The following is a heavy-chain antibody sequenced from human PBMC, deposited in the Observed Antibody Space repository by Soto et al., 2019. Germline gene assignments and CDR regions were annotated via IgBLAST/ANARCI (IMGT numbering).Heavy chain of an antibody. CDR3: ATLTTVFSAFDI. J-gene: IGHJ3*02. CDR1: GGSISSGGYS. V-gene: IGHV4-30-2*01. CDR2: IYHSGST. Sequence: PSETLSLTCAVSGGSISSGGYSWSWIRQPPGKGLEWIGYIYHSGSTYYNPSLKSRVTISADRSKNQFSLELSSVTAADTAVYYCATLTTVFSAFDIWGQGTMVTVSS. D-gene: IGHD4-4*01.